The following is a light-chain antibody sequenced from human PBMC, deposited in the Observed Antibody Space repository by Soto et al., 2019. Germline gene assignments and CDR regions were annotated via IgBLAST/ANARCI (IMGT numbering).Light chain of an antibody. CDR3: QQYTNTNNPWM. Sequence: DIQVTQSPPTLSASLGDRVTITSRASQTISTWMAWYQQKPGKAPKLLVYDASTLQSGVASRFSGSGSGTEFTLIISGLQPDDSATYYCQQYTNTNNPWMFGQGTKVDI. V-gene: IGKV1-5*01. CDR1: QTISTW. J-gene: IGKJ1*01. CDR2: DAS.